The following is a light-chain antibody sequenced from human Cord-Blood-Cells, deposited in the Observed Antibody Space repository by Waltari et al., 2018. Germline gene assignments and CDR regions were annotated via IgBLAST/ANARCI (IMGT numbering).Light chain of an antibody. CDR2: DAA. Sequence: EIVLTQSPATLSLSPGARATFSCSASQSVSSYLAWYQQKPGQAARLLIYDAANRATGIPARCSGRGSGTDFTLTISSLEHEDVAVYYCQQRSNWQTFGQGTKVEIK. CDR3: QQRSNWQT. J-gene: IGKJ1*01. CDR1: QSVSSY. V-gene: IGKV3-11*01.